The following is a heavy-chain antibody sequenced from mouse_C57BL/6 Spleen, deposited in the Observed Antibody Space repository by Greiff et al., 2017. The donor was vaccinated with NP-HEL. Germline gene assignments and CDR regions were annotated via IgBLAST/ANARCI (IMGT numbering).Heavy chain of an antibody. CDR1: GYTFTSYW. CDR3: AGGSSPEYYAMDY. D-gene: IGHD1-1*01. J-gene: IGHJ4*01. CDR2: IDPSDSYT. V-gene: IGHV1-69*01. Sequence: VQLQQSGAELVMPGASVKLSCKASGYTFTSYWMHWVKQRPGQGLEWIGEIDPSDSYTNYNQKFKGKSTLTVDKSSSTAYMQLSSLTSEDSAVYYCAGGSSPEYYAMDYWGQGTSVTVSS.